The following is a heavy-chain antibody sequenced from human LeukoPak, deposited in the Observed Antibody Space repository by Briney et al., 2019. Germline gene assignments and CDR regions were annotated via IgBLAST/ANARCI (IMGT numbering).Heavy chain of an antibody. CDR2: ISGSGGST. CDR3: AKDLRRMVRGVGPDAFDI. V-gene: IGHV3-23*01. J-gene: IGHJ3*02. CDR1: GFTFSSYA. Sequence: GGSLRLSCAASGFTFSSYAMSWVRQAPGKGLEWVSAISGSGGSTYYADSVKGRFTISRDNSKNTLYLQMNSLRAEDTAVYYCAKDLRRMVRGVGPDAFDIWGQGTMVTVSS. D-gene: IGHD3-10*01.